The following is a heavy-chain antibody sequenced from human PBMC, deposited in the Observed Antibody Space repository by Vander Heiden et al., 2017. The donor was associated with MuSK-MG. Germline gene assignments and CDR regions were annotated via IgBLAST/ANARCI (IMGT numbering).Heavy chain of an antibody. CDR2: IWYDGSNK. CDR1: GFTFSSYG. Sequence: QVQLVESGGGVVQPGRSLRPSCAASGFTFSSYGMPWVRQAPGKGLGWVAVIWYDGSNKYYADSVKGRFTISRDNSKNTLYLQMNSLRAEDTAVYYCARVYYDILTGYHNYYYYYMDVWGKGTTVTVSS. V-gene: IGHV3-33*01. CDR3: ARVYYDILTGYHNYYYYYMDV. D-gene: IGHD3-9*01. J-gene: IGHJ6*03.